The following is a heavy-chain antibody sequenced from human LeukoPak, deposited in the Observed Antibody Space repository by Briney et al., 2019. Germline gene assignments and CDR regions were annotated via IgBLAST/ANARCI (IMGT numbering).Heavy chain of an antibody. Sequence: GGSLRLSSAASGFTFSSYAMHWVRQAPGKGLEWVAVISYDGSNKYCADSVKGRFTIPRDNSKNTLYLQMNSLRAEDTAVYYCARGSTYYYDSSGYYWGQGTLVTVSS. D-gene: IGHD3-22*01. CDR2: ISYDGSNK. V-gene: IGHV3-30-3*01. CDR1: GFTFSSYA. CDR3: ARGSTYYYDSSGYY. J-gene: IGHJ4*02.